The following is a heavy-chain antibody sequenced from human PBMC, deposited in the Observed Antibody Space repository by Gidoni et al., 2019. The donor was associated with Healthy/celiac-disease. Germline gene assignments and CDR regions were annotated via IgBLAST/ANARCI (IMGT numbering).Heavy chain of an antibody. V-gene: IGHV1-69*06. CDR1: GGTFSSYA. J-gene: IGHJ6*02. D-gene: IGHD2-2*01. CDR3: ARMLGYCSSTSCYYLMDV. Sequence: QVQLVQSGAEVKKPGSSVKVSCKASGGTFSSYAISWVRQAPGQGLEWMGGIIPIFGTANYAQKFQGRVTITADKSTSTAYMELSSLRSEDTAVYYCARMLGYCSSTSCYYLMDVWGQGTTVTVS. CDR2: IIPIFGTA.